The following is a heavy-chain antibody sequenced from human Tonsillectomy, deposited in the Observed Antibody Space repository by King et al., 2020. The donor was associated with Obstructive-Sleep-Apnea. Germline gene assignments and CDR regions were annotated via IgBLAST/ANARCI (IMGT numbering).Heavy chain of an antibody. Sequence: VQLVESGGGVVQPGRSPRLSFAASGLSFSTYDMHCVRQAPVKGLELVTFISSYASNKYYADDLKCRCTVSRDNSKSTLYLQMSRLMAEDTAVYYCAREGHSDSGRPDSGVDVWVQGTTVTVSS. D-gene: IGHD3-10*01. CDR3: AREGHSDSGRPDSGVDV. V-gene: IGHV3-30*03. CDR1: GLSFSTYD. CDR2: ISSYASNK. J-gene: IGHJ6*01.